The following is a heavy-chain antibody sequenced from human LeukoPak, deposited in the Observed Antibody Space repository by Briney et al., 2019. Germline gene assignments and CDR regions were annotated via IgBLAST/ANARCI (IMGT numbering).Heavy chain of an antibody. D-gene: IGHD4-11*01. V-gene: IGHV1-18*01. Sequence: ASVKLSCKASGYTFTSYGISWVRQSPGQGLEWMGWISAYNGNTNYAQKLQGRVTMTTDTSTSTAYMELRSLSSDDTAVYYCARGTSTVTTSFGYYYGMDVWGQGTTVTVSS. J-gene: IGHJ6*02. CDR2: ISAYNGNT. CDR3: ARGTSTVTTSFGYYYGMDV. CDR1: GYTFTSYG.